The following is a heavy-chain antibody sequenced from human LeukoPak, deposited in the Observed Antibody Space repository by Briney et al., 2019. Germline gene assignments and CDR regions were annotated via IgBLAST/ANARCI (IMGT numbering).Heavy chain of an antibody. Sequence: GASLRLSCAASGFTFSSYGMHWVRQAPAKGLEWVAVISYDGSNKYYADSVKGRFTISRDNSKNTLYLQMNSLRAEDTAVYYCATSSSWHGELWFDPWGQGTLVTVSS. CDR2: ISYDGSNK. D-gene: IGHD6-13*01. CDR1: GFTFSSYG. V-gene: IGHV3-30*03. J-gene: IGHJ5*02. CDR3: ATSSSWHGELWFDP.